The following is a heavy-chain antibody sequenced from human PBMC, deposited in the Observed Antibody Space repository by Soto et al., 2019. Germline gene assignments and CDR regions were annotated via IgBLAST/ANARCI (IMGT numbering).Heavy chain of an antibody. J-gene: IGHJ4*02. Sequence: SETLSLTCAIYGGSFSGYYWSWIRQPPGKGLEWIGEINHSGSTNYNPSLKSRVTISVDTSKNQFSLKLSSVTAADTAVYYCARGAKGYYGSGSYYNHFDYWGQGTLVTVSS. CDR2: INHSGST. CDR1: GGSFSGYY. CDR3: ARGAKGYYGSGSYYNHFDY. D-gene: IGHD3-10*01. V-gene: IGHV4-34*01.